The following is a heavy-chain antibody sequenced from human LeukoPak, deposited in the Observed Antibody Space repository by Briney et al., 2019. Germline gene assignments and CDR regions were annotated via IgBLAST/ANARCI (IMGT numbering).Heavy chain of an antibody. CDR2: INHSGST. Sequence: PSETLSLTCAVYGGSFSGYYWSWIRQPPGKGLEWIGEINHSGSTNYNPSLKSRVTISVDTSKNQFSLKLSSVTAADTAVYYCARGGRYFDWLLGNWFDPRGQGTLVTVSS. CDR3: ARGGRYFDWLLGNWFDP. V-gene: IGHV4-34*01. CDR1: GGSFSGYY. D-gene: IGHD3-9*01. J-gene: IGHJ5*02.